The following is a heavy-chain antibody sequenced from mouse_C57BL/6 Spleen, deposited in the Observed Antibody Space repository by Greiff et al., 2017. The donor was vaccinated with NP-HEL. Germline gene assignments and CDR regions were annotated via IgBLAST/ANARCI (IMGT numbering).Heavy chain of an antibody. Sequence: QVQLQQPGTELVKPGASVKLSCTASGYTFTSYWMHWVKQRPGQGLEWIGNLNPSNGGTNYTEKFQSKATLTVDKSSSTAYMQLSSLTSEDSAVYYCARGEIRGFAYWGQETLVTVSA. J-gene: IGHJ3*01. CDR1: GYTFTSYW. CDR2: LNPSNGGT. D-gene: IGHD2-4*01. V-gene: IGHV1-53*01. CDR3: ARGEIRGFAY.